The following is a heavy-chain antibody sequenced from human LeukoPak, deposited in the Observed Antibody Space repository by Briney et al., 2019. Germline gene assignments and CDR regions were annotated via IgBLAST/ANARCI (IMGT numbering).Heavy chain of an antibody. CDR1: GYTFTSHD. Sequence: ASLKVSCKASGYTFTSHDINWVRQATGQGLEWMGWNNPISGNRDYAQQFQGRVTMTMDTSIGTAYMEVSSLRSDDTAVCYCARAVASTGSKGYSYYMDVWGTGTTVTVSS. CDR3: ARAVASTGSKGYSYYMDV. V-gene: IGHV1-8*01. CDR2: NNPISGNR. D-gene: IGHD1-1*01. J-gene: IGHJ6*03.